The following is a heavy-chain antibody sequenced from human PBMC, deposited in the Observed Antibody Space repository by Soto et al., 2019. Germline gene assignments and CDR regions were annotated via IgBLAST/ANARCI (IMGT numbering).Heavy chain of an antibody. Sequence: QVQLVQSGAEVKKPGSSVKVSCKASGGTFSSYAISWVRQAPGQGLEWMGGIIPIFGTANYAQKFQGRVTITADESTSTAYTELSSLRSEDTAVYYCARDNLHYYGSGSYYNAAGYWGQGTLVTVSS. CDR3: ARDNLHYYGSGSYYNAAGY. J-gene: IGHJ4*02. CDR1: GGTFSSYA. D-gene: IGHD3-10*01. V-gene: IGHV1-69*01. CDR2: IIPIFGTA.